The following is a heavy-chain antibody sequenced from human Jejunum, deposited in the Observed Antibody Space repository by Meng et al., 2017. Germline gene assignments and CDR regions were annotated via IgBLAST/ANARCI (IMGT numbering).Heavy chain of an antibody. CDR2: TYYRSKWYN. Sequence: SQTRSLTGAISGDSVSSHSVAWNWIRQSPSRGLEWLGRTYYRSKWYNDYAVSVKSRITINSDTSKNQFSLQLNSVTPEDTAVYYCVRSNYYDSRGFPSPNYFDYWGQGTLVTVSS. J-gene: IGHJ4*02. CDR3: VRSNYYDSRGFPSPNYFDY. V-gene: IGHV6-1*01. CDR1: GDSVSSHSVA. D-gene: IGHD3-22*01.